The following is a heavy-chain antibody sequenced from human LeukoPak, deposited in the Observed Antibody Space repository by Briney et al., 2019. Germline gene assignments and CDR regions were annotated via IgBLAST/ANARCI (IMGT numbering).Heavy chain of an antibody. Sequence: SETLSLTCTVSGGSISSYYWSWIRQPAGKGLEWIGRIYTSGSTNYNPSLKSRVTMSVDTSKNQFSLKPSSVTAADTAVYYCARDSRCSGGSCYLGLNWFDPWGQGTLVTVSS. CDR2: IYTSGST. CDR3: ARDSRCSGGSCYLGLNWFDP. J-gene: IGHJ5*02. D-gene: IGHD2-15*01. V-gene: IGHV4-4*07. CDR1: GGSISSYY.